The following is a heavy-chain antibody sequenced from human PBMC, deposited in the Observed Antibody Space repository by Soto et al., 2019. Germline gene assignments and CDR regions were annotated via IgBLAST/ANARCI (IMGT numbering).Heavy chain of an antibody. V-gene: IGHV5-51*01. CDR3: AASIFYYGMDV. J-gene: IGHJ6*02. CDR2: IYPGDSDT. CDR1: GYPFTNYW. Sequence: PGESPKISCKGPGYPFTNYWIGWVRQMPGKGLEWMGIIYPGDSDTKYNPSFQGQVTISADKSTATAYLQWSSLKASDTAIYYCAASIFYYGMDVWGQGTTVTVSS.